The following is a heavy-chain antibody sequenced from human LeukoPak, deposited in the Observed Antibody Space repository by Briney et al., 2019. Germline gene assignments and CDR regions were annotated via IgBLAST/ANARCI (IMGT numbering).Heavy chain of an antibody. J-gene: IGHJ4*02. CDR3: SRGNFYGSGTQSFDY. CDR2: ISGSSNIK. CDR1: GFTFSYYS. Sequence: PGGSLRLSCAASGFTFSYYSMSWIRQAPGKGLEWISYISGSSNIKHFADSVKGRFTISRDNAKESLYLQMDSLRDEDTAFYFFSRGNFYGSGTQSFDYWGQGTLVTVSS. D-gene: IGHD3-10*01. V-gene: IGHV3-48*02.